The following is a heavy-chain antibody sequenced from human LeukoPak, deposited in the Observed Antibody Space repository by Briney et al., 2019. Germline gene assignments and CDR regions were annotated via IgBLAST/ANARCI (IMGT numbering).Heavy chain of an antibody. Sequence: PGRSLRLSCEASGFNFSSYGMHWVRQAPGKGLEWVAVLSADGSHKQFADSVKDRFAISRDNSKKTLYLQMNSLRAEDTAVYYCSRDHNFYDSGRGFDPWGQGTLVTVSS. CDR2: LSADGSHK. CDR1: GFNFSSYG. CDR3: SRDHNFYDSGRGFDP. D-gene: IGHD3-10*01. J-gene: IGHJ5*02. V-gene: IGHV3-30*03.